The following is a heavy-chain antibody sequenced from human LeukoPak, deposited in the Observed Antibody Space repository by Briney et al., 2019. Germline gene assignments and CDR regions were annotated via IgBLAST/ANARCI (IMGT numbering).Heavy chain of an antibody. J-gene: IGHJ4*02. CDR2: ISGSGDNT. D-gene: IGHD6-19*01. CDR3: AKRSGYTTGWFFDF. V-gene: IGHV3-23*01. Sequence: GGSLRLSCAASGFSFSSYAMSWVRQAPGEGLEWVSSISGSGDNTYYAESVKGRFTISRDNYKNTLFLQMNSLRAEDTAVFYCAKRSGYTTGWFFDFWGQGTLVTVSS. CDR1: GFSFSSYA.